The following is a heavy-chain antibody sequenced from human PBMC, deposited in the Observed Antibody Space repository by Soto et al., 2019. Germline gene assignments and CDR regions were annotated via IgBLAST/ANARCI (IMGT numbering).Heavy chain of an antibody. J-gene: IGHJ4*02. V-gene: IGHV4-4*02. CDR1: GGSLSSSSW. Sequence: SETLSLTCAVSGGSLSSSSWWSRVRQPPGKTLEWLGEIFYSGSTKYNPSLSSRVTISADQSKNDFSLRLSSVTAADTAVYYCVHHGGVPYYHDFWGQGMLVTVSS. CDR3: VHHGGVPYYHDF. CDR2: IFYSGST. D-gene: IGHD2-8*01.